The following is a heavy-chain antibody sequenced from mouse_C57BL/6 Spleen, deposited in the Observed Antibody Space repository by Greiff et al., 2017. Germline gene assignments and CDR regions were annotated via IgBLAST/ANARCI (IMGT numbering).Heavy chain of an antibody. CDR3: TRKYGSSYRYWYFDV. CDR2: IDPETGGT. CDR1: GYTFTDYE. V-gene: IGHV1-15*01. Sequence: QVQLQQSGAELVRPGASVTLSCKASGYTFTDYEMHWVKQTPVHGLEWIGAIDPETGGTAYNQKFKGKAILTADKSSSTAYMELRSLTSEDSAVYYCTRKYGSSYRYWYFDVWGTGTTVTVSS. J-gene: IGHJ1*03. D-gene: IGHD1-1*01.